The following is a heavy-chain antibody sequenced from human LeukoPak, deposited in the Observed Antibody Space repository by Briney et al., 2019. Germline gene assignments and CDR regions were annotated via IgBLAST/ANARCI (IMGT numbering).Heavy chain of an antibody. CDR1: GYTFTGYY. D-gene: IGHD6-19*01. Sequence: ASVKVSCKASGYTFTGYYMHWVRQAPGQGLEWMGWINPNNGGTNYAQKFQGRVTMTRDTSISTVYMELSSLRSDDTAVYYCATVYSSGWNFHFWGLGTLVTVSS. J-gene: IGHJ4*02. V-gene: IGHV1-2*02. CDR3: ATVYSSGWNFHF. CDR2: INPNNGGT.